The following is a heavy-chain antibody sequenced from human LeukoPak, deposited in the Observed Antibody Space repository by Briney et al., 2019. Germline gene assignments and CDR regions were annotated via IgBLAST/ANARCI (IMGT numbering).Heavy chain of an antibody. CDR2: IRSNGETT. V-gene: IGHV3-23*01. Sequence: GGSLTLSCAASGFTFSSIAMTWVRQAPGKGLEWVSTIRSNGETTYNADSVKGRFTIASDNSKKTLYLQLNSLRVEDTAIYYCAKGQELDDGVFDSWGQGTLVTVSS. J-gene: IGHJ4*02. CDR1: GFTFSSIA. CDR3: AKGQELDDGVFDS. D-gene: IGHD1-1*01.